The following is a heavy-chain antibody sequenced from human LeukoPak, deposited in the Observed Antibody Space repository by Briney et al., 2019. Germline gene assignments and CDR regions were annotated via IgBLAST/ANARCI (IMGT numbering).Heavy chain of an antibody. Sequence: SETLSPTCTVSGGSISSYYGGWIRQPPGKGLEWIGYIYYSGSTNYNPSLKSRVTISVDTSKNQFSLKLSSVTAADTAVYYCARGGSYYHFDYWGQGTLVTVSS. CDR1: GGSISSYY. J-gene: IGHJ4*02. CDR3: ARGGSYYHFDY. CDR2: IYYSGST. V-gene: IGHV4-59*01. D-gene: IGHD1-26*01.